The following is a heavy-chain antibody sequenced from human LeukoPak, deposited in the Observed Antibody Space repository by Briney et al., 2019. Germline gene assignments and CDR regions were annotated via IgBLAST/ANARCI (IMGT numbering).Heavy chain of an antibody. D-gene: IGHD1-1*01. V-gene: IGHV3-53*01. CDR2: IYSGDDT. Sequence: PGGSLRLSCAASGFTVSGDYMNWVRQAAGKGLEWVSVIYSGDDTYYADSVKGRFTISRDNSKNTLYLQMNSLRAEDTAVYYCARVPTTSTYFFHMDVWGKGTTVTVSS. CDR3: ARVPTTSTYFFHMDV. CDR1: GFTVSGDY. J-gene: IGHJ6*03.